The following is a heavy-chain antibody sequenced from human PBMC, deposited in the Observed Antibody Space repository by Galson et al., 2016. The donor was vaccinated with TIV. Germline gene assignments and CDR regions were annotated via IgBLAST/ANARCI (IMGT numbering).Heavy chain of an antibody. CDR2: ILAIFGTA. J-gene: IGHJ1*01. CDR1: GGIFNSYG. D-gene: IGHD1-26*01. CDR3: ARGGSYYPESFQY. Sequence: SVKVSCKASGGIFNSYGITWVRQAPGQGLEWMGGILAIFGTANYAQKFQGRVTITTDESTTTAYMELSSLRSEDTAVYYCARGGSYYPESFQYWGQGTLVTVSS. V-gene: IGHV1-69*05.